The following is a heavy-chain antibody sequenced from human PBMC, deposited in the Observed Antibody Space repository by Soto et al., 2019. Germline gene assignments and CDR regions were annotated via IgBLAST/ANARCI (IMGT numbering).Heavy chain of an antibody. CDR2: IIPTFGTT. Sequence: QVQLVQSGAEVKKPGSSVKVSCKAPGGNFSSNGIRWVRQAPGQGLELMGGIIPTFGTTNYAHKFRGRVTITADESTGTASMELSSLRSVATAVYYCAGASDSTWYNWLDPWGQGPMVTVSS. CDR1: GGNFSSNG. V-gene: IGHV1-69*01. CDR3: AGASDSTWYNWLDP. D-gene: IGHD5-18*01. J-gene: IGHJ5*02.